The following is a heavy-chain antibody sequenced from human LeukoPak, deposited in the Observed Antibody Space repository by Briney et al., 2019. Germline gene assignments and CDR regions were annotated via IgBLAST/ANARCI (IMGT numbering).Heavy chain of an antibody. D-gene: IGHD1-26*01. Sequence: PGGSLRLSCAASGFTFSDYYLTWIRQAPGKGLEWVSYISSSSSDTNYADSVRGRFTISRDNANKSLYLQMNSLRDEDAAVYYSARVGATWYFQHWGQGALVTVSS. J-gene: IGHJ1*01. CDR1: GFTFSDYY. V-gene: IGHV3-11*06. CDR2: ISSSSSDT. CDR3: ARVGATWYFQH.